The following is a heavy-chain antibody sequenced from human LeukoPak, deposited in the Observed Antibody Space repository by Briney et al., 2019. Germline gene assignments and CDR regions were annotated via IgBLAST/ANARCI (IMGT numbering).Heavy chain of an antibody. CDR2: INHSGST. Sequence: KPSETLSLTCAVYGGSFSGYYWSWIRQPPGKGLEWIGEINHSGSTNYNPSLKSRVTISVDTSKNQFSLKLSSVTAADTAVYYCARGSSSTIFGVVTYYYYGMDVWGQGTTVTVSS. D-gene: IGHD3-3*01. V-gene: IGHV4-34*01. J-gene: IGHJ6*02. CDR1: GGSFSGYY. CDR3: ARGSSSTIFGVVTYYYYGMDV.